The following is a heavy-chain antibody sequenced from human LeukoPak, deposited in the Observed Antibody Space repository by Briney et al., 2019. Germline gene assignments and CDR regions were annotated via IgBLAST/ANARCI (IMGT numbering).Heavy chain of an antibody. CDR3: ARDYRVSDGSGSYYNWFDP. CDR2: INHSGST. V-gene: IGHV4-34*01. CDR1: GGSFSGYY. D-gene: IGHD3-10*01. J-gene: IGHJ5*02. Sequence: SETLSLTCAVYGGSFSGYYWSWIRQPPGKGLEWIGEINHSGSTNYNPSLKSRVTISVDTSKNQFSLKLSSVTAADTAVYYCARDYRVSDGSGSYYNWFDPWGQGTLVTVSS.